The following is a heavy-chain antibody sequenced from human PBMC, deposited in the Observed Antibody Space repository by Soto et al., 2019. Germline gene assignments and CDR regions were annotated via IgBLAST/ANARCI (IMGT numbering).Heavy chain of an antibody. V-gene: IGHV3-30*18. CDR3: AKDQSGSYGY. Sequence: QVQLVESGGGVVQPGRSLRLSCAASGFTVSSYGMYWVRQAPGKGLEWVAVISYDGSNKYYADSVKGRFTISRDNSKNTLYLQMNSLRAEDTAVYYCAKDQSGSYGYWGQGTLVTVSS. D-gene: IGHD1-26*01. CDR2: ISYDGSNK. CDR1: GFTVSSYG. J-gene: IGHJ4*02.